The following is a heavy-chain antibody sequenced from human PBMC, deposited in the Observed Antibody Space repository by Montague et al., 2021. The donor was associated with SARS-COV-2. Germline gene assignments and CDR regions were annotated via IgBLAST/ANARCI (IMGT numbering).Heavy chain of an antibody. CDR3: ARVFGRYDFWSGYFREDYYYYGMDV. CDR1: GFTFSSYA. CDR2: ISYDGSNK. J-gene: IGHJ6*02. V-gene: IGHV3-30-3*01. D-gene: IGHD3-3*01. Sequence: SPRLSCAASGFTFSSYAMHWVRQAPGKGLEWVAVISYDGSNKYYADSVKGRFTISRDNSKNTLYLQMNSLRAEDTAVYYCARVFGRYDFWSGYFREDYYYYGMDVRGQGTTVTVSS.